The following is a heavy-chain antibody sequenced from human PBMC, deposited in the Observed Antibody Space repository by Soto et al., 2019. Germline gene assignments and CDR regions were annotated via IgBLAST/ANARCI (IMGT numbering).Heavy chain of an antibody. CDR3: ARGEFLSYDDY. CDR2: INAGNGNT. D-gene: IGHD3-16*01. V-gene: IGHV1-3*01. CDR1: GYTFTSYA. Sequence: QVQLVQSGAEVKKPGASVKVSCKASGYTFTSYAMHWVRQAPGQRLEWMGWINAGNGNTKYSQKFQVRVTITRDTSASTAYMELSSLRSEDTAVYYCARGEFLSYDDYWGQGTLVTVSS. J-gene: IGHJ4*02.